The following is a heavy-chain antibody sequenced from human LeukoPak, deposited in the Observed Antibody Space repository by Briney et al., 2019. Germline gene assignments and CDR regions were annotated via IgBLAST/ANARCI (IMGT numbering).Heavy chain of an antibody. Sequence: ASVKVSCKASGFTFTGCYMHWVRQAPGQGLEWMGWINPNSGGTNYAQSFQGRVTMTRDTSISTAYMELSRLRSDDTAVYYCARALASCGGDCYSGGFGFDYWGHGTLVTVSS. CDR2: INPNSGGT. V-gene: IGHV1-2*02. J-gene: IGHJ4*01. CDR1: GFTFTGCY. CDR3: ARALASCGGDCYSGGFGFDY. D-gene: IGHD2-21*02.